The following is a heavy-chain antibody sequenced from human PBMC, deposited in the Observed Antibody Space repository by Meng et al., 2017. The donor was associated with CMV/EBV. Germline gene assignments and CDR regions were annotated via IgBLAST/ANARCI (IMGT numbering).Heavy chain of an antibody. D-gene: IGHD6-25*01. CDR1: GFTFSSYG. Sequence: GESLKISCAASGFTFSSYGMHWVRQAPGKGLEWVAFIRYDGSNKYYADSVKGRFTISRDNSKNTLYLQMNSLRAEDTAVYYCATSGGYYYYGMDVWGQGTTVTVSS. CDR3: ATSGGYYYYGMDV. V-gene: IGHV3-30*02. CDR2: IRYDGSNK. J-gene: IGHJ6*02.